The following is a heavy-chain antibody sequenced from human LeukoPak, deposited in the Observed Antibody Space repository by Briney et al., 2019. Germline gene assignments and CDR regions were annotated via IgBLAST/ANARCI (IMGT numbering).Heavy chain of an antibody. D-gene: IGHD6-19*01. CDR3: AKSVIAVAGTGSRFDY. V-gene: IGHV3-9*01. CDR1: GFTFDDYA. Sequence: GGSLRLSCAASGFTFDDYAMHWVRQAPGKGLEWVSGISWNSGDIGYADSVKGRFTISRDNAKNSLYLQMNSLRAEDTALYYCAKSVIAVAGTGSRFDYWGQGTLVTVSS. J-gene: IGHJ4*02. CDR2: ISWNSGDI.